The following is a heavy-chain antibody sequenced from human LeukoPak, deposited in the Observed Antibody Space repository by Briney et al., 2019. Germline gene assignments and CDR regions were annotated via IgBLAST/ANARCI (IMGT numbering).Heavy chain of an antibody. J-gene: IGHJ1*01. D-gene: IGHD6-13*01. CDR2: IYYSGST. CDR1: GGSISSSSYY. CDR3: ARSIAAAGRGYFQH. Sequence: ASETLSLTCTVSGGSISSSSYYWGWIRQPPGKGLEWIGSIYYSGSTNYNPSLKSRVTISVDTSKNQFSLKLSSVTAADTAVYYCARSIAAAGRGYFQHWGQGTLVTVSS. V-gene: IGHV4-39*07.